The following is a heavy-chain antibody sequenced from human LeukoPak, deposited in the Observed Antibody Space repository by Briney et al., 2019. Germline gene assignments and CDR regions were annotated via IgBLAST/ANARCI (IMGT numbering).Heavy chain of an antibody. V-gene: IGHV4-38-2*01. CDR1: GYSITSGYY. CDR3: ASSMVRGVHYYYYYMDV. CDR2: IYHSGRT. Sequence: PSETLSLTCSVSGYSITSGYYWGWIRQSPGKGLEWIGSIYHSGRTYYNPSLKSRVTISVDTSKNQFSLKLSSVTAADTAVYYCASSMVRGVHYYYYYMDVWGKGTTVTVSS. J-gene: IGHJ6*03. D-gene: IGHD3-10*01.